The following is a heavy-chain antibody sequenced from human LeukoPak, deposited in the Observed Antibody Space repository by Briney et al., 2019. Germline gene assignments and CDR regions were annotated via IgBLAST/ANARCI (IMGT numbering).Heavy chain of an antibody. CDR3: ARDGQQLVSDY. D-gene: IGHD6-13*01. V-gene: IGHV3-7*01. CDR1: GFTFSSYW. J-gene: IGHJ4*02. CDR2: IKEDGSEK. Sequence: GGSLRLSCAASGFTFSSYWMSWVRQAPGKGLEWVADIKEDGSEKYYVDSVKGRFTISRDNAKNSLYLQMNSLRAEDTAVYYCARDGQQLVSDYWGQGTLVTVSS.